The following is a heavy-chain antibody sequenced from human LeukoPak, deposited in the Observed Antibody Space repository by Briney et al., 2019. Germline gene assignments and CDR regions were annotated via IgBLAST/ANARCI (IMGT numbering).Heavy chain of an antibody. V-gene: IGHV4-34*01. D-gene: IGHD3-10*01. Sequence: SETLSLTCAVYGGSFSGYYWSWIRQPPGKGLEWIGEINHSGSTNYNPSLKSRVTISVDASKNQFSLKLSSVTAADTAVYYCARRDRYYYGSGSYHWFDPWGQGTLVTVSS. CDR2: INHSGST. CDR1: GGSFSGYY. CDR3: ARRDRYYYGSGSYHWFDP. J-gene: IGHJ5*02.